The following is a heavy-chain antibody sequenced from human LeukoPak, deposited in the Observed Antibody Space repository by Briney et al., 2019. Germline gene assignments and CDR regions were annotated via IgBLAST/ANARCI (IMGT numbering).Heavy chain of an antibody. D-gene: IGHD2-2*01. CDR3: AIHIVVVPAAKKKNWFDP. CDR1: GGSFSGYY. Sequence: SETLSLTCAVYGGSFSGYYWSWIRQPPGKGLEWIGEINHSGSTNYNPSLESRVTISVDTSKNQFSLKLSSVTAADTAVYYCAIHIVVVPAAKKKNWFDPWGQGTLVTVSS. CDR2: INHSGST. V-gene: IGHV4-34*01. J-gene: IGHJ5*02.